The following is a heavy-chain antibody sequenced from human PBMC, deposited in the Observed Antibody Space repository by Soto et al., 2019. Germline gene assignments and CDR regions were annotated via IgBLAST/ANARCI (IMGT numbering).Heavy chain of an antibody. Sequence: SQTLSLTCAISGDSVSSNIVTWDWIRQSPSRGLEWLGRTYYRSQWFNDYAVSVKSRMTINADTSKNQFSLQLNYVTPEDTALYYCARLIGTSWFVGWGQGTPVTVSS. CDR3: ARLIGTSWFVG. D-gene: IGHD6-13*01. CDR1: GDSVSSNIVT. V-gene: IGHV6-1*01. J-gene: IGHJ4*02. CDR2: TYYRSQWFN.